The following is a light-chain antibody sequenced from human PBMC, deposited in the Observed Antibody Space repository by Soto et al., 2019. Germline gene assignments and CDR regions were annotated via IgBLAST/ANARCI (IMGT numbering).Light chain of an antibody. V-gene: IGLV2-14*01. J-gene: IGLJ1*01. CDR2: QVT. Sequence: QSALAQPASMSGSPGQSITISCTGTSSDVGGYDYVSWYQQHAGKAPKLMIYQVTNRPSGVSNRFSGSRSGNTATLTISGLQAEDEADYYCSSYTDSSNYVFGTGTKVTV. CDR3: SSYTDSSNYV. CDR1: SSDVGGYDY.